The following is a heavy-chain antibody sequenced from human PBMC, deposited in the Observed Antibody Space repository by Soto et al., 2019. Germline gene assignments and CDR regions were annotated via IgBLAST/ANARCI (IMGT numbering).Heavy chain of an antibody. D-gene: IGHD3-22*01. CDR1: GFTFISYA. Sequence: GGSLILSCAASGFTFISYAMHWVRQAPGKGLEWVAVISYDGSNKYYADSVKGRFTISRDNSKNTLYLQMNSLRAEDTAVYYCARERSSGITVAIEIWGQGTMVTVSS. CDR3: ARERSSGITVAIEI. V-gene: IGHV3-30-3*01. J-gene: IGHJ3*02. CDR2: ISYDGSNK.